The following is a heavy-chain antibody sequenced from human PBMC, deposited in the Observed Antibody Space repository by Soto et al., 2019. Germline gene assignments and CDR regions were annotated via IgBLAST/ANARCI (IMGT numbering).Heavy chain of an antibody. CDR1: GGSISSGDYY. V-gene: IGHV4-30-4*01. CDR3: ARAPLTTIRLGESNWFDP. Sequence: SETLSLTCTVSGGSISSGDYYWSWIRQPPGKGLEWIGYIYYSGSTYYNPSLKSRVTISVDTSKNQFSLKLSSVTAADTAVYYCARAPLTTIRLGESNWFDPWGQGTLVTVSS. CDR2: IYYSGST. D-gene: IGHD3-16*01. J-gene: IGHJ5*02.